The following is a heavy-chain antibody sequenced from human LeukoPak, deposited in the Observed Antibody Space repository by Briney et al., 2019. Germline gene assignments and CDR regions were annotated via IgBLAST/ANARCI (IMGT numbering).Heavy chain of an antibody. Sequence: GGSLTLSCAASGFRFSISWMTWVRQAPGKGLEWVASIKEDGSDKYYVDSVKGRFTISRDNAKNSLYLQMNSLRAEDTAVYYCARDQRASPAASDSWGQGTILTVSS. J-gene: IGHJ4*02. D-gene: IGHD2-15*01. CDR2: IKEDGSDK. V-gene: IGHV3-7*01. CDR3: ARDQRASPAASDS. CDR1: GFRFSISW.